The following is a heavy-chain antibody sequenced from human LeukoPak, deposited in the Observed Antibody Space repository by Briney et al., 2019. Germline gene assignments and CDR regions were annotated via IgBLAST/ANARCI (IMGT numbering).Heavy chain of an antibody. CDR3: AKEYDSGGYGAYFDY. CDR1: KFTFSNYG. J-gene: IGHJ4*02. CDR2: ISFDGRTK. Sequence: GGSLRLSCKASKFTFSNYGMQWVRQAPGKGLEWVAVISFDGRTKYYADSVKGRFTLSRDNSRNTLDLQMNSLGPEDTAVYYCAKEYDSGGYGAYFDYWGRGTLVTVSS. D-gene: IGHD3-10*01. V-gene: IGHV3-30*18.